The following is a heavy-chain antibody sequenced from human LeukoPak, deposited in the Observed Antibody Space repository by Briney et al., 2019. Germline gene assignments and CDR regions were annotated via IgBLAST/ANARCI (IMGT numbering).Heavy chain of an antibody. V-gene: IGHV4-59*08. Sequence: PSETLPLTCTVSGGSISSYYWSWIRQPPGKGLEWIGYIYYSGSTNYNPSLKSRVTISVDTSKNQFSLKLSSVTAADTAVYYCARQLGIAAADFDYWGQGTLVTVSS. CDR2: IYYSGST. D-gene: IGHD6-13*01. CDR3: ARQLGIAAADFDY. CDR1: GGSISSYY. J-gene: IGHJ4*02.